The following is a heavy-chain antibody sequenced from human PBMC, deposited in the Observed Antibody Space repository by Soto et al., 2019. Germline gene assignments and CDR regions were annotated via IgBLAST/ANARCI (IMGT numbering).Heavy chain of an antibody. J-gene: IGHJ4*01. D-gene: IGHD5-18*01. CDR1: GFTFSDFY. Sequence: GSLRLSCVASGFTFSDFYMTWIRQAPGKPLEWPAYISATGNTVYYADSVRGRVTFSRDNAKNSLSVEMTGLRVEDTAVYYCPRKPDMDTAMVYEFWGPGTLVTVSS. CDR2: ISATGNTV. V-gene: IGHV3-11*01. CDR3: PRKPDMDTAMVYEF.